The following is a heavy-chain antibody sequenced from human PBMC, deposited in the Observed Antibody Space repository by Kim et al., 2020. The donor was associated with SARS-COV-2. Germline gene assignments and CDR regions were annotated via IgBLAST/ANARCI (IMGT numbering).Heavy chain of an antibody. CDR1: GFTFSSYG. CDR2: ISYDGSNK. J-gene: IGHJ4*02. V-gene: IGHV3-30*18. CDR3: AKDRVPRGVRGVIMDY. Sequence: GGSLRLSCAASGFTFSSYGMHWIRQAPGKGLEWVAVISYDGSNKYYADSVKGRFTISRDNSKNTLYLQMNSLRAEDTAVYYCAKDRVPRGVRGVIMDYWGQGTLVTVSS. D-gene: IGHD3-10*01.